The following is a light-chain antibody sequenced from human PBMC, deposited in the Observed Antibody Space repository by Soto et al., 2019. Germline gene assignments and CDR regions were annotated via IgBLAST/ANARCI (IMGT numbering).Light chain of an antibody. Sequence: IVVPPSPASLAVFLGEGATIHCNPHQNLLFSSNNNNYLAWYRQKPGQPPKLLIYWASTRESGVPDRFSGSGSETDFTLTISSLQAEDVAVYYCQQYYSNSATFGHGTQVDIK. CDR3: QQYYSNSAT. CDR2: WAS. J-gene: IGKJ1*01. V-gene: IGKV4-1*01. CDR1: QNLLFSSNNNNY.